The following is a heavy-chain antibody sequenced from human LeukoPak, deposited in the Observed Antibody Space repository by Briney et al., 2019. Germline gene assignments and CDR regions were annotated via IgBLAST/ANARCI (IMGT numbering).Heavy chain of an antibody. CDR3: AKGRIQSYMAPEF. Sequence: GGSLRLSCAASAFTFGSFGMSWVRQAPGKGLEWVSAISDTGGSTFYADSVKGRFTISRDNSKNTLYLQMNSLRAEDTAVYYCAKGRIQSYMAPEFWGQGTLVTVSS. CDR2: ISDTGGST. J-gene: IGHJ4*02. V-gene: IGHV3-23*01. CDR1: AFTFGSFG. D-gene: IGHD5-18*01.